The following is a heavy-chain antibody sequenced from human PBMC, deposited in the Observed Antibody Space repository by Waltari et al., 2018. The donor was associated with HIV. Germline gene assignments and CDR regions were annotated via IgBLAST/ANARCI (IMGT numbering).Heavy chain of an antibody. CDR3: ARMATRTTYYYAMDV. V-gene: IGHV4-59*01. D-gene: IGHD4-4*01. Sequence: QVQLQESGPGLVKPSETLSLTCTVSGGSISSYYWSWIRQPPGKGLEWIGYIYYSGSTNYNPSLKSRVTISVDTSKNQFSLKLSSVTAADTAVYYCARMATRTTYYYAMDVWGQGTTVTVSS. CDR1: GGSISSYY. CDR2: IYYSGST. J-gene: IGHJ6*02.